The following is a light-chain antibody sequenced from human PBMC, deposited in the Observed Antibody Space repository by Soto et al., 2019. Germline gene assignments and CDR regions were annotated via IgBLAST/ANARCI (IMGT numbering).Light chain of an antibody. CDR1: QSVSRN. Sequence: EIVMTQSPGTLSVSLGERVTLSCRASQSVSRNLAWYQQRPGQVPRLLFYAASTRATDVPGTFSGSGSGTEVTLTSSSLQSEDFAVYYCQQFEKWPFTLGQGTKLEIK. V-gene: IGKV3-15*01. J-gene: IGKJ2*01. CDR2: AAS. CDR3: QQFEKWPFT.